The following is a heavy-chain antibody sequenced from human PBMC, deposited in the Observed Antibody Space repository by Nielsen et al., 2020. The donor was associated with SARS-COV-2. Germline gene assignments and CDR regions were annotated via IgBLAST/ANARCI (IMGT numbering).Heavy chain of an antibody. CDR2: IYYSENT. Sequence: LETLSLTCTVSGGSISSSSYYWGWIRQSPGKGLEWIGTIYYSENTYYNPSLKSRLTILIETSKNQVSLRLTSVTAADTAVYYCARVFKSRSFDYWGQGTLVTVSS. CDR1: GGSISSSSYY. J-gene: IGHJ4*02. D-gene: IGHD2-8*01. V-gene: IGHV4-39*07. CDR3: ARVFKSRSFDY.